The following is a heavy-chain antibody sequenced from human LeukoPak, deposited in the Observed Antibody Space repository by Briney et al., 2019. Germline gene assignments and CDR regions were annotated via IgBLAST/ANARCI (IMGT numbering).Heavy chain of an antibody. CDR1: SGSGSFSGYY. CDR3: AREDYDDSGAWYFDL. J-gene: IGHJ2*01. Sequence: SETLSLTCAVYSGSGSFSGYYWSWIRQPPGKGLEWIGEINHRGNTNYNPSLKSRVTISVDKSKNQFSLKLSSVTAADTAVYYCAREDYDDSGAWYFDLWGRGTLVTVSS. V-gene: IGHV4-34*01. CDR2: INHRGNT. D-gene: IGHD3-3*01.